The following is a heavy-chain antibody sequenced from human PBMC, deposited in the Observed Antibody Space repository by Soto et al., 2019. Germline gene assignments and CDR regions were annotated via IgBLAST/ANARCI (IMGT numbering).Heavy chain of an antibody. CDR2: IYYSGST. V-gene: IGHV4-39*01. CDR3: ARPRPSAFDI. Sequence: SETLCLTCTVSGGSISSSSYYWGWIRQPPGKGLEWIGSIYYSGSTYYNPSLKSRVTISVDTSKNQFSLKLSSVTAADTAVYYCARPRPSAFDIWGQGTMVT. CDR1: GGSISSSSYY. J-gene: IGHJ3*02.